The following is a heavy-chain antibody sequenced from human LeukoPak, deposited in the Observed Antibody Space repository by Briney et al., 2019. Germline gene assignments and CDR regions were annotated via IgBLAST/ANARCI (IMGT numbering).Heavy chain of an antibody. CDR2: IKYDGREK. CDR1: GVTSSSYW. V-gene: IGHV3-7*05. J-gene: IGHJ3*02. Sequence: GGSLRLSCAASGVTSSSYWMNWGRQAPGGGVGWVAHIKYDGREKYYMDSVKGRFTISRDNAKNSLYLQMNSLRAEGTAVYYCARSFYDSGSYTGSFDMWGRGTMVTVSS. CDR3: ARSFYDSGSYTGSFDM. D-gene: IGHD3-22*01.